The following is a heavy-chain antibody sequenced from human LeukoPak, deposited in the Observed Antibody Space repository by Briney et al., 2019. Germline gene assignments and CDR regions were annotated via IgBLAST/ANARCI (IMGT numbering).Heavy chain of an antibody. V-gene: IGHV3-30*01. CDR3: VRTTSRPPYYFDF. Sequence: GGSLRLSCAASGFTFSSYAMHWVRQAPGKGLEWVAVISYDGSNKYYADSVKGRFTISRDNSKNTLYLQMNSLRAEDTAVYYCVRTTSRPPYYFDFWGQGTLVTVSS. D-gene: IGHD1-14*01. CDR2: ISYDGSNK. CDR1: GFTFSSYA. J-gene: IGHJ4*02.